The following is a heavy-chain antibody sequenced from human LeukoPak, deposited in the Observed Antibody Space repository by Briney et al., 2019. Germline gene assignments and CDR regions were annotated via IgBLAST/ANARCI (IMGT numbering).Heavy chain of an antibody. V-gene: IGHV3-21*01. J-gene: IGHJ6*04. CDR1: GFTFSSYS. CDR2: ISSSSSYI. Sequence: GGSLRLSCAASGFTFSSYSMNWVRQAPGQGLEWVSSISSSSSYIYYADSVKGRFTISRDNAKNSLYLQMNSLRAEDTAVYYCAREETLWFGELLYEPRGMDVWGKGTTVTVSS. D-gene: IGHD3-10*01. CDR3: AREETLWFGELLYEPRGMDV.